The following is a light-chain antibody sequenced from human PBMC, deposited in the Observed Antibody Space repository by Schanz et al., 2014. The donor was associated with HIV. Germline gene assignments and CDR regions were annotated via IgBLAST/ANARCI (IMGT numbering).Light chain of an antibody. CDR3: QQRSDWPPLT. J-gene: IGKJ4*01. Sequence: TVMTQSPATLSVSPGERATLSCTASQSVSNNLAWYQRKLGQAPRLLIYSASTRVTGVPARFSGSGSGTEFTLTINSLEPEDFAVYYCQQRSDWPPLTFGGGTKVEIK. V-gene: IGKV3-15*01. CDR2: SAS. CDR1: QSVSNN.